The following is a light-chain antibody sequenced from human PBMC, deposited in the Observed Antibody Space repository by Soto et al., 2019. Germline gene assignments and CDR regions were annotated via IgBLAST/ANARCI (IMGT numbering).Light chain of an antibody. Sequence: HSVLTQPPSASGSPGQSVTISCTGTTSDIGAYNYVSWYQQRPGKAPKLIIYEVTRRPSGVPDRIFGSKSYTTASLTVSGLQAEDEADYYCSSFAGTNSFVFGTGTKVTVL. V-gene: IGLV2-8*01. CDR1: TSDIGAYNY. CDR2: EVT. CDR3: SSFAGTNSFV. J-gene: IGLJ1*01.